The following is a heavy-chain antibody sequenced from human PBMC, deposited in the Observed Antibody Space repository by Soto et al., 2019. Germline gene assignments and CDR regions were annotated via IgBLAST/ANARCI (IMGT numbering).Heavy chain of an antibody. Sequence: QVQLVQSGAEEKKPGASVKVSCKASGYTFTSYAMHWVRQAPGQRLEWMGWINAGKGNTKYSQKCQGRVTITRDTSASTAYRELSSLRSEDTAVYDCARSIVVVTALDYWGQGTLVSVSS. D-gene: IGHD2-21*02. V-gene: IGHV1-3*05. CDR2: INAGKGNT. CDR1: GYTFTSYA. J-gene: IGHJ4*02. CDR3: ARSIVVVTALDY.